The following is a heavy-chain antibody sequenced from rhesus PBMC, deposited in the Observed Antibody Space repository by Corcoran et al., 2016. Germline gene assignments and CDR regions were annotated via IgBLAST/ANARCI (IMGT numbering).Heavy chain of an antibody. CDR3: ASGGGYSYSSFEY. Sequence: QLQLQESGPGLVQPSETQSVTCAVSGGSVSSSYWSWIRQAPGKGLEWIGYIYGSGSSTNYNPSLKSRVTLSVDTSKNQFSLKLSSVTAADTAVYYCASGGGYSYSSFEYWGQGVLVTISS. V-gene: IGHV4-169*02. CDR1: GGSVSSSY. CDR2: IYGSGSST. J-gene: IGHJ4*01. D-gene: IGHD5-12*01.